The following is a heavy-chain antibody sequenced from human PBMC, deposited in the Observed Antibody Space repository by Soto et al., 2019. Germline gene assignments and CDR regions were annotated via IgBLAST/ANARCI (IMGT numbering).Heavy chain of an antibody. D-gene: IGHD6-19*01. J-gene: IGHJ4*02. V-gene: IGHV3-23*01. CDR1: GFTFSTYA. CDR3: AKEPLAKGTGWYADY. CDR2: ISGTGGTT. Sequence: ELQLLESGGDLVQPGGSLRLSCAASGFTFSTYAMSWVRQAPGKGLEWVSAISGTGGTTYYADSVKGRFTISRDNSKNTLYLQVNSLRAEDTAIYHCAKEPLAKGTGWYADYWGQGTLVTVSS.